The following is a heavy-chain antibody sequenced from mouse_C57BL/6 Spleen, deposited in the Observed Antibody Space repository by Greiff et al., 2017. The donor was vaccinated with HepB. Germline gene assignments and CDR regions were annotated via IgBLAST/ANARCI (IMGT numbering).Heavy chain of an antibody. CDR3: ARYAIYYGSSFYFDY. V-gene: IGHV3-8*01. J-gene: IGHJ2*01. CDR1: GYSITSDY. D-gene: IGHD1-1*01. Sequence: EVMLVESGPGLTKPSQTLSLTCSVTGYSITSDYWNWIRKFPGNKLEYMGYISYSGSTYYNPSLKSRISITRDTSKNQYYLQLNSVTTEDTATYYCARYAIYYGSSFYFDYWGQGTTLTVSS. CDR2: ISYSGST.